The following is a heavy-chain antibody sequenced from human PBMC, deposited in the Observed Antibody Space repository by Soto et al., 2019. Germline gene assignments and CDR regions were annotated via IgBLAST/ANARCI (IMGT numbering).Heavy chain of an antibody. D-gene: IGHD3-3*01. CDR1: GFSSSSYC. V-gene: IGHV3-74*01. J-gene: IGHJ4*02. Sequence: EVQLVESGGGLVQPGGSLRLACAASGFSSSSYCMYWVRQAQGKGLVWVSRINSDGSSTNYADSVKGRFTISRDNAKKTLYLQMNSLRAEDTAVYYCASDQFVLDSNHIGGIDYWGQGALVIVS. CDR2: INSDGSST. CDR3: ASDQFVLDSNHIGGIDY.